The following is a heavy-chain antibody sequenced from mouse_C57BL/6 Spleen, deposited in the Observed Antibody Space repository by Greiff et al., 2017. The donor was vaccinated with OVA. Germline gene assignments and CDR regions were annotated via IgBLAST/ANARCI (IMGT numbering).Heavy chain of an antibody. Sequence: QVQLQQPGAELVRPGSSVKLSCKASGYTFTSYWMHWVKQRPIQGLEWIGNIDPSDSETHYNQKFKDKATLTVAKSSSTAYMQLSSLTSEDSAVYYCARTSSNYDPYAMDDWGQGTSVTVSS. CDR2: IDPSDSET. V-gene: IGHV1-52*01. D-gene: IGHD2-5*01. CDR3: ARTSSNYDPYAMDD. J-gene: IGHJ4*01. CDR1: GYTFTSYW.